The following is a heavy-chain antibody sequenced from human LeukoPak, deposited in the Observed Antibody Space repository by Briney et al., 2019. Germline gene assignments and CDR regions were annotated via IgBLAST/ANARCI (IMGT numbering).Heavy chain of an antibody. CDR1: GYTFTGYY. CDR2: INPNSGGT. J-gene: IGHJ6*02. V-gene: IGHV1-2*04. D-gene: IGHD6-19*01. CDR3: ARDPSYSSGRSGMDV. Sequence: ASVKVSCKASGYTFTGYYMHWARQAPGQGLEWMGWINPNSGGTNYAQKFQGWVTMTRDTSISTAYMELSRLRSDDTAVYYCARDPSYSSGRSGMDVWGQGTTVTVSS.